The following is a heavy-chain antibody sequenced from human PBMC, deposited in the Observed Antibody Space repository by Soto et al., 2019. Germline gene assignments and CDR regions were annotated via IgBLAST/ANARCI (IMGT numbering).Heavy chain of an antibody. CDR2: IYYIGST. D-gene: IGHD3-16*02. CDR1: GGSIISGGYY. V-gene: IGHV4-31*03. CDR3: ASDLIATTWRYIEKWFDL. Sequence: SETLSLTCTVSGGSIISGGYYWSWIRQHPGKGLEWIGYIYYIGSTYYNPSLKIRVTISVDTSKNQFSLKLSSVTAADTAVYYCASDLIATTWRYIEKWFDLLCQGMLASVSS. J-gene: IGHJ5*02.